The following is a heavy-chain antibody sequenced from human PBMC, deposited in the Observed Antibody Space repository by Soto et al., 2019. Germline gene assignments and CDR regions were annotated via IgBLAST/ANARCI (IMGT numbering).Heavy chain of an antibody. CDR1: GYTFTSYY. CDR2: VTTDKGKT. CDR3: ATRSPAFDY. V-gene: IGHV1-18*04. J-gene: IGHJ4*02. Sequence: ASVTVSCKASGYTFTSYYMNWVRQATGQGLEWMGWVTTDKGKTTYAQKFQGRVTMTRDTSTSTAYMELRSLRSDDTAVYYCATRSPAFDYRGQGTPGHRLL.